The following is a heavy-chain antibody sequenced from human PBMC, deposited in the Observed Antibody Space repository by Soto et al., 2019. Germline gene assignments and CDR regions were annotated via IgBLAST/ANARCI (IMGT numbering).Heavy chain of an antibody. D-gene: IGHD5-18*01. CDR3: AREAREPPTKLWAPFDY. J-gene: IGHJ4*02. V-gene: IGHV1-69*13. CDR1: GGTFSSYA. CDR2: IIPIFGTA. Sequence: ASVKVSCKASGGTFSSYAISWVRQAPGQGLEWMGGIIPIFGTANYAQKFQGRATITADESTSTAYMELSSLRSEDTAVYYCAREAREPPTKLWAPFDYWGQGTLVTVSS.